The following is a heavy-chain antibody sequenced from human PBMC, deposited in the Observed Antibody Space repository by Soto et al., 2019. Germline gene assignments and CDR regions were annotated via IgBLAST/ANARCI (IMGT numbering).Heavy chain of an antibody. J-gene: IGHJ6*02. V-gene: IGHV3-21*01. CDR3: AREEAYYYGMDV. CDR2: TSSSSSYI. Sequence: PGGSLRLSCAASGFTFSSYSMNWVRQAPGKGLEWVSSTSSSSSYIYYADSVKGRFTISRDNAKNSLYLQMNSLRAEDTAVYYCAREEAYYYGMDVWGQGTTVTVSS. CDR1: GFTFSSYS.